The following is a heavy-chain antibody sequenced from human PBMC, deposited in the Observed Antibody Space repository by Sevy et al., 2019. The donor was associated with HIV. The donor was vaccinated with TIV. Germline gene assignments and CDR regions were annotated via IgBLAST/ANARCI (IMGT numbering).Heavy chain of an antibody. V-gene: IGHV1-18*01. J-gene: IGHJ6*02. CDR2: ISAYNGNT. D-gene: IGHD4-17*01. CDR1: GYTFTSYG. CDR3: AKSTVTTFRDYYYYYGMDV. Sequence: ASVKVSCKASGYTFTSYGISWVRQAPGQGLEWMGWISAYNGNTNYAQKLQGRVTITTDTSTSTAYMELRSLRSDDTAVYYCAKSTVTTFRDYYYYYGMDVWGQGTTVTVSS.